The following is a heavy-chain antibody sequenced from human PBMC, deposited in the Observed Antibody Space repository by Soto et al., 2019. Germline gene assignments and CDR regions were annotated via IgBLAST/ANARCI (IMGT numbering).Heavy chain of an antibody. CDR2: ITGSGGST. CDR1: GFTFVSYS. Sequence: WGSLRLSCAASGFTFVSYSISRVRHSPLKWLEWVSAITGSGGSTYYADSVKGRFTISRDNSKNTLYLQMNSLRAEDTAVYYCAKEGDLIGYNYGSCFDYWGQGTLVTVSS. J-gene: IGHJ4*02. D-gene: IGHD5-18*01. V-gene: IGHV3-23*01. CDR3: AKEGDLIGYNYGSCFDY.